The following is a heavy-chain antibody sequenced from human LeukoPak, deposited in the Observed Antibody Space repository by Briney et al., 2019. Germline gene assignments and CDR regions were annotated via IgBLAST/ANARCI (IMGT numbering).Heavy chain of an antibody. CDR1: GFTFSSYA. Sequence: GGSLRLSCAASGFTFSSYAMHWVRQAPGKGLEWVAVISYDGSNRYYADSVKGRFTISRDNSKNTLYLQMNSLRAEDTAVYYCARDPNHIGYCSSTSCYSWLDPWGQGTLVTVSS. V-gene: IGHV3-30-3*01. CDR2: ISYDGSNR. D-gene: IGHD2-2*02. J-gene: IGHJ5*02. CDR3: ARDPNHIGYCSSTSCYSWLDP.